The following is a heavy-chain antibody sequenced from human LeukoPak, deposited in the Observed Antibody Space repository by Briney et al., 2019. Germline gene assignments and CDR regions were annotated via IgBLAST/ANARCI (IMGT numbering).Heavy chain of an antibody. V-gene: IGHV1-18*04. CDR3: ARDSGWELRHSFFDQ. J-gene: IGHJ4*02. D-gene: IGHD1-26*01. Sequence: GASVKVSCKASGYTFGSYSISWVRRAPGQGLEWMGWISPSNGDTSYAQKVQDRVTMTTDTSTTTLYMELRSLTSDDTATYYCARDSGWELRHSFFDQWGQGTLVTVSS. CDR2: ISPSNGDT. CDR1: GYTFGSYS.